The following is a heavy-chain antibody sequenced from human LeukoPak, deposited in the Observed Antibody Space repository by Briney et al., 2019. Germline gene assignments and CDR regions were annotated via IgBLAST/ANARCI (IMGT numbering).Heavy chain of an antibody. Sequence: PGGSLRLSCAASGLTFSGSAMHWVRQASGKGLEWIGRIRSKANSYATTYAASVKGRFTISRYDSNNTAYLQMNSLKTEDTAVYYCARGYDSSGYYYVESWGQGTLVTVSS. CDR3: ARGYDSSGYYYVES. CDR1: GLTFSGSA. CDR2: IRSKANSYAT. J-gene: IGHJ4*02. V-gene: IGHV3-73*01. D-gene: IGHD3-22*01.